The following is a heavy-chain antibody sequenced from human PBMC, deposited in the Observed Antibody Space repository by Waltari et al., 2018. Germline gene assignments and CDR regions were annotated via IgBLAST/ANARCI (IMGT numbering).Heavy chain of an antibody. V-gene: IGHV4-4*07. CDR2: IYTIGST. J-gene: IGHJ6*03. D-gene: IGHD1-26*01. CDR3: ARNRGPIIRGGDYYYYMDV. CDR1: GDSISNFY. Sequence: QVELQESGPGLVKPSETLSLICTVSGDSISNFYWSWIRQPAGKGLEWIGRIYTIGSTKYNPSLQSRVTMSVDTSKNQISLQLTSVTAADTAMNFCARNRGPIIRGGDYYYYMDVWGKGTTVTVSS.